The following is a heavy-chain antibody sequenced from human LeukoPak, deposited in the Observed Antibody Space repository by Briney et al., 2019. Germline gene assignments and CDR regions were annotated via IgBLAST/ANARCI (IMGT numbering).Heavy chain of an antibody. CDR1: GFTFSSYA. CDR2: ISGSGGST. V-gene: IGHV3-23*01. Sequence: PGGSLRPSCAASGFTFSSYAMSWVRQAPGKGLEWVSAISGSGGSTYYADSVKGRFTISRDNSKNTLYLQMNSLRAEDTAVYYCAARYCSGGSCLPPDIWGQGTMVTVSS. J-gene: IGHJ3*02. D-gene: IGHD2-15*01. CDR3: AARYCSGGSCLPPDI.